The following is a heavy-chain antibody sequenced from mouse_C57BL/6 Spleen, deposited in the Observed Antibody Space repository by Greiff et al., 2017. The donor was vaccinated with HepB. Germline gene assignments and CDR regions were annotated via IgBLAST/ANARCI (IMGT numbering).Heavy chain of an antibody. J-gene: IGHJ1*03. Sequence: EVQLQQSVAELVRPGASVKLSCTASGFNIKNTYMHWVKQRPEQGLEWIGRIDPANGNTKYAPKFQGKATITAATSSNTAYLQLSSLTSEDTAIYYCSRGCCSGSRGWYFDVWGTGTTVTVSS. CDR1: GFNIKNTY. CDR3: SRGCCSGSRGWYFDV. V-gene: IGHV14-3*01. CDR2: IDPANGNT. D-gene: IGHD1-1*01.